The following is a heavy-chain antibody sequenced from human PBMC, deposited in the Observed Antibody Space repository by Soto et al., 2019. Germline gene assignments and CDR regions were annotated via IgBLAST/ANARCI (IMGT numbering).Heavy chain of an antibody. CDR3: ARRRGYTGYSSGDFFDY. J-gene: IGHJ4*02. CDR1: GASISGSPYS. CDR2: IDFSANS. Sequence: SETLSLTCSVSGASISGSPYSWAWVRQPPNKELEWIGTIDFSANSDYSASLRSRVSISVDTSKNHFSLRLTSVAAADSAVYYCARRRGYTGYSSGDFFDYWGQGILVTVSS. V-gene: IGHV4-39*02. D-gene: IGHD2-2*03.